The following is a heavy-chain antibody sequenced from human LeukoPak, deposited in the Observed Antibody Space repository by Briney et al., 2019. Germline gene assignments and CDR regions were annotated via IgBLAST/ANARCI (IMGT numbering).Heavy chain of an antibody. V-gene: IGHV4-38-2*02. CDR3: ARDLSGGTHDY. D-gene: IGHD1-26*01. Sequence: SETLSLTCAVSDYSISSGFCWGWVRPPPGKGLEWIGSISHSGSTYYNPSLKSRVTISVDTSNNQFSLNLWSVTAADTAVYYCARDLSGGTHDYWGQGTLVTVSS. J-gene: IGHJ4*02. CDR1: DYSISSGFC. CDR2: ISHSGST.